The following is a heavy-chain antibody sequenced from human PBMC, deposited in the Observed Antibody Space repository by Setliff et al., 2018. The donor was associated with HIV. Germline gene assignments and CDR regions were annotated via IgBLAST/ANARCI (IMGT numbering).Heavy chain of an antibody. V-gene: IGHV3-48*04. CDR3: VRDTTSGWMLTN. Sequence: GGSLRLSCAASGFTFSTYGLNWVRQAPGKGLEWISYLNNDGTTIYYADSVRGRFTISRDNARDSLYLQMNSLRAEDTAVYYCVRDTTSGWMLTNWGQGTLVTVS. CDR2: LNNDGTTI. D-gene: IGHD6-25*01. CDR1: GFTFSTYG. J-gene: IGHJ4*02.